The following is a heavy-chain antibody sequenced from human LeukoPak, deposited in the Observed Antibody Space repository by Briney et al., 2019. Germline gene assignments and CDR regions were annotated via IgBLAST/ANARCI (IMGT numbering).Heavy chain of an antibody. V-gene: IGHV1-69*05. J-gene: IGHJ4*02. CDR2: IIPIFGTA. CDR1: GGTFSSYA. Sequence: SVKVSCKASGGTFSSYAISWVRQAPGQGLEWMGRIIPIFGTANYAQKFRGRVTITTDESTSTAYMELSSLRSGDTAVYYCARDMAYCGGDCYHFDYWGQGTLVTVSS. CDR3: ARDMAYCGGDCYHFDY. D-gene: IGHD2-21*02.